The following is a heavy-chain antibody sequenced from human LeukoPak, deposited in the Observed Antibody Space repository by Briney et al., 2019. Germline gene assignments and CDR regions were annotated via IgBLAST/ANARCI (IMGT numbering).Heavy chain of an antibody. CDR2: ISSSSSYI. D-gene: IGHD2/OR15-2a*01. V-gene: IGHV3-21*01. CDR1: GFTFSSYS. CDR3: AREGPRGNSQFDY. Sequence: PGGSLRLSCAASGFTFSSYSMNWVRQAPGKGLEWVSSISSSSSYIYYADSVKGRLTISRDNSKNTLYLQMNSLRAEDTAVYYCAREGPRGNSQFDYWGQGTLVTVSS. J-gene: IGHJ4*02.